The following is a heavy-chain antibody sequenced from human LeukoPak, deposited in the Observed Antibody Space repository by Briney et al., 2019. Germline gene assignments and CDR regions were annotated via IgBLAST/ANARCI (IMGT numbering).Heavy chain of an antibody. CDR3: AISDCTNGGCYAGAFDY. J-gene: IGHJ4*02. CDR1: GFAFSSYR. D-gene: IGHD2-8*01. Sequence: GGSLRLSCAASGFAFSSYRMNWVRQAPGKGLEWVSSISSNGDYIYYTDSVKGRFTISRDNAKNSLYLQMNSLRAEDTAVYYCAISDCTNGGCYAGAFDYWGQGTLVTVSS. CDR2: ISSNGDYI. V-gene: IGHV3-21*01.